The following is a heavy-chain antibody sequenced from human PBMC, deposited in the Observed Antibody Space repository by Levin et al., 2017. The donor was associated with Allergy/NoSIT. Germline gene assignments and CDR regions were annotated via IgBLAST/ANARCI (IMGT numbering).Heavy chain of an antibody. D-gene: IGHD3-22*01. CDR1: GGTFSSYA. CDR3: ATRPLYYDSSGYYESYYHGMDV. J-gene: IGHJ6*02. V-gene: IGHV1-69*01. Sequence: KISCKASGGTFSSYAISWVRQAPGQGLEWMGGIIPIFGTANYAQKFQGRVTITADESTSTAYMELCSLRSEDTAVYYCATRPLYYDSSGYYESYYHGMDVWGQGTTVTVSS. CDR2: IIPIFGTA.